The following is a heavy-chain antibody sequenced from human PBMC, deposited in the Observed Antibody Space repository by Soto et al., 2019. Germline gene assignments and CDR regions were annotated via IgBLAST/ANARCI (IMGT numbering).Heavy chain of an antibody. V-gene: IGHV3-21*01. Sequence: EVQLVVSGGGLVKPGGSLSVSCAVSGFSFRNYNMNWVRQAPGKGLEWVSSIGRSGGYIYYADSVKGRLTISRDNGKNSLFLQMNSLRAEDTAVYYCARGDHGCTSRWYLDLWGRGTLVTVSS. J-gene: IGHJ2*01. CDR2: IGRSGGYI. CDR3: ARGDHGCTSRWYLDL. CDR1: GFSFRNYN. D-gene: IGHD4-17*01.